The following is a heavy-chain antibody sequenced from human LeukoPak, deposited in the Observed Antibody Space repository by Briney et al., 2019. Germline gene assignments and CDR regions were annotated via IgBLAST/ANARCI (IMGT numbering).Heavy chain of an antibody. D-gene: IGHD6-13*01. CDR2: IDAKSGGT. Sequence: ASVKVSFKASGYTFTGHYMHWVRQAPGQGLEWMGWIDAKSGGTKYAQRFQGRVTMTRDTSINTGYMELSSLTSDDTAVYYCARWRGYSSGWSGPFDDWGQGTLVTVPS. CDR1: GYTFTGHY. J-gene: IGHJ4*02. CDR3: ARWRGYSSGWSGPFDD. V-gene: IGHV1-2*02.